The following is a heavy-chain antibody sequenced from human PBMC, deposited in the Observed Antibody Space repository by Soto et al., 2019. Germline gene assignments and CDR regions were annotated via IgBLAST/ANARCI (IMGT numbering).Heavy chain of an antibody. Sequence: HPEGSLRLSCAASGFTFSSYAMSWVRQAPGKGLEWVSAISGSGGSTYYADSVKGRFTISRDNSKNTLYLQMNSLRAEDTAVYYCAKDPYYYDSSGYTDAFDIWGQGTMVTVSS. J-gene: IGHJ3*02. V-gene: IGHV3-23*01. CDR3: AKDPYYYDSSGYTDAFDI. CDR2: ISGSGGST. CDR1: GFTFSSYA. D-gene: IGHD3-22*01.